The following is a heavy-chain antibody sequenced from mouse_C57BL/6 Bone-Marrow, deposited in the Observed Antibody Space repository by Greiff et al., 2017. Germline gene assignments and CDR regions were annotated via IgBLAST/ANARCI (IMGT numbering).Heavy chain of an antibody. CDR2: ISSGSSTI. CDR1: GFTFSDYG. V-gene: IGHV5-17*01. Sequence: EVQVVESGGGLVKPGGSLKLSCAASGFTFSDYGMHWVRQAPEKGLEWVAYISSGSSTIYYADTVKGRFTISRDKAKNTLFLQMTSLRSEDTAMYYCARGVCYAMDYWGQGTSVTVSA. CDR3: ARGVCYAMDY. J-gene: IGHJ4*01.